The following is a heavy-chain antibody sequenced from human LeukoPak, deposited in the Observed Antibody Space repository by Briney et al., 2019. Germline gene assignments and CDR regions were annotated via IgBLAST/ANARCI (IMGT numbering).Heavy chain of an antibody. CDR3: ARVPREPDSGNTTPMDV. J-gene: IGHJ6*02. V-gene: IGHV3-11*01. CDR1: GWTFSDYF. Sequence: GGSLRLSCAVSGWTFSDYFMSWIRQAPGKGLEYVAYISSGGSTIYYADSVKGRFTISRHNAKNSLYLQLNSLRAEDTAVYYCARVPREPDSGNTTPMDVWGQGTTVTVSS. D-gene: IGHD1-1*01. CDR2: ISSGGSTI.